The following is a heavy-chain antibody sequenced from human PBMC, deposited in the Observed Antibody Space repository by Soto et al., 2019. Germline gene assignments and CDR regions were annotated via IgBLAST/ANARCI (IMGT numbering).Heavy chain of an antibody. CDR3: AKSKIDFGVVIPRLFDY. CDR1: VFTFSSYA. J-gene: IGHJ4*02. V-gene: IGHV3-23*01. CDR2: ISGSGGST. D-gene: IGHD3-3*01. Sequence: GWSLRLSCASSVFTFSSYAMSWVRQAPGKGLEWVSAISGSGGSTYYADSVKGRFTISRDNSKNTLYLQMNSLRAEDTAVYYCAKSKIDFGVVIPRLFDYWGQGTLVTVSS.